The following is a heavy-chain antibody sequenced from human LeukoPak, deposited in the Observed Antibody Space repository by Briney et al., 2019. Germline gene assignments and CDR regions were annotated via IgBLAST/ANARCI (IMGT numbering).Heavy chain of an antibody. CDR3: ARYRHYYGSGSYYDRFDY. D-gene: IGHD3-10*01. V-gene: IGHV4-31*03. Sequence: SETLSLTCTVSGGSISSGGYYWSWIRQHQGKGLEWIGYIYYSGSTYYNPSLKSRVTISVDTSKNQFSLKLSSVTAADTAVYYCARYRHYYGSGSYYDRFDYWGQGTLVTVSS. CDR1: GGSISSGGYY. CDR2: IYYSGST. J-gene: IGHJ4*02.